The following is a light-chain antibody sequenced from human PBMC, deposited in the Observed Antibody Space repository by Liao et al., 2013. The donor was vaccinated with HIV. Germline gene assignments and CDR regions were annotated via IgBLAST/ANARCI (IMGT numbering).Light chain of an antibody. Sequence: SYVLTQPPSVSVAPGKTARITCGRNNIGSKSVHWYQQKPGQAPVVVIYHDSDRPSGIPERFAGSNSGNTATLTITRVEAGDEADYYCQVWESSGDHWVFGGGTKLTVL. CDR3: QVWESSGDHWV. J-gene: IGLJ3*02. CDR2: HDS. V-gene: IGLV3-21*01. CDR1: NIGSKS.